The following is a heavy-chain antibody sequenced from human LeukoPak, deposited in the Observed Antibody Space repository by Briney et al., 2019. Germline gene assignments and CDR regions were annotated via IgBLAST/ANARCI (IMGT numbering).Heavy chain of an antibody. CDR3: ARRVLLWFGESKVDV. Sequence: SETLSLTCTVSGGSISSYYWSWIRQPPGKGLEWIGYIYYSGSTNYNPSLKSRDTISVDTSKNQFSLKLSSVTAADTAVYYCARRVLLWFGESKVDVWGKGTTVTISS. CDR1: GGSISSYY. D-gene: IGHD3-10*01. V-gene: IGHV4-59*12. CDR2: IYYSGST. J-gene: IGHJ6*04.